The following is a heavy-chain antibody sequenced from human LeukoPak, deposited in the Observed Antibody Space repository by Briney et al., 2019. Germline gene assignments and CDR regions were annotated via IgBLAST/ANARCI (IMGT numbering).Heavy chain of an antibody. J-gene: IGHJ6*03. CDR3: AKTVTYYDLWSGYYPPGDYYYYYMDV. D-gene: IGHD3-3*01. Sequence: GGSLRLSCAASGFTFSDYYMSWIRQAPGKGLEWVSAISGSGGSTYYAESVKGRFTISRDNSKNTLYLQMNSLRAEDTAVYYCAKTVTYYDLWSGYYPPGDYYYYYMDVWGKGTTVTVSS. V-gene: IGHV3-23*01. CDR2: ISGSGGST. CDR1: GFTFSDYY.